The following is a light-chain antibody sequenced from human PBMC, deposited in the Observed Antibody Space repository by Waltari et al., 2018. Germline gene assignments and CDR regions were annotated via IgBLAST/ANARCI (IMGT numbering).Light chain of an antibody. J-gene: IGKJ2*03. CDR2: WAS. Sequence: DIVMTQSPDSLAVSLGERASFDCKSSQNILDKSHNRNYLAWYQQKPGHPPKLLIHWASIRESGVPDRFSSSGSGTNFTLTINSRQAEDVAIYYCQQCYTTPYSFGQGTNLHIK. CDR3: QQCYTTPYS. CDR1: QNILDKSHNRNY. V-gene: IGKV4-1*01.